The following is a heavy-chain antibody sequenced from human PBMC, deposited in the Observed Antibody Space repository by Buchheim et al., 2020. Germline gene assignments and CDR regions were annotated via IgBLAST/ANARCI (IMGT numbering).Heavy chain of an antibody. CDR3: AKVIGSGYDRIWYYYYGMDV. CDR2: ISGSGGST. V-gene: IGHV3-23*01. Sequence: EVQLLESGGGLVQPGGSLRLSCAASGFTFSSYAMSWVRQAPGKGLEWVSAISGSGGSTYYADSVKGRFTISRDNSKKTLYLQMNSLRAEDTAVYYCAKVIGSGYDRIWYYYYGMDVWGQGTT. J-gene: IGHJ6*02. CDR1: GFTFSSYA. D-gene: IGHD5-12*01.